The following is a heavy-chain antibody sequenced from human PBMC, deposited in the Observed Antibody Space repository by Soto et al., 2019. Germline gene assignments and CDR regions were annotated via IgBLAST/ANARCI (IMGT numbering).Heavy chain of an antibody. CDR1: GFTFSNYA. V-gene: IGHV3-23*01. CDR2: ISGSGGRS. Sequence: EVQLLDSGGGLVQPGGSLRLSCAASGFTFSNYAMTWVRQGPGKGLEWVSGISGSGGRSYYADSVKGRFTISRDNSKSPLYLQMNSLRAEDTAVYYCAKAYFVWSSEQPYYFDYWGQGTLVTVSS. D-gene: IGHD3-16*01. J-gene: IGHJ4*02. CDR3: AKAYFVWSSEQPYYFDY.